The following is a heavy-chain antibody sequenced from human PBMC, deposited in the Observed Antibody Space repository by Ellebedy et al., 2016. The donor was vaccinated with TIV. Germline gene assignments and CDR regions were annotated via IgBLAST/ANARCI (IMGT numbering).Heavy chain of an antibody. CDR1: GVTISTYY. J-gene: IGHJ5*02. D-gene: IGHD3-10*01. CDR3: ARERFYGSGSTIWFDP. CDR2: VNPSGST. Sequence: MPSETLSLTCSVAGVTISTYYLSWIRQPAGKGLEWIGRVNPSGSTNYNTSLKSRVTRSADTSKNQFSLRLSSVTAADTAVYYCARERFYGSGSTIWFDPWGQGTLVTVSS. V-gene: IGHV4-4*07.